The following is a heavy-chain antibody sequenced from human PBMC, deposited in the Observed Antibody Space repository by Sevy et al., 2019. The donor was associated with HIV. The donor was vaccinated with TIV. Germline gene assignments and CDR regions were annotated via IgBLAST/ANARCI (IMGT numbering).Heavy chain of an antibody. CDR1: GGSISSSSYY. J-gene: IGHJ1*01. Sequence: SETLSLTCIVSGGSISSSSYYWGWIRQPPGKGLEWIGSMYYSGNTYYNPSLKSRVTISVDTSKKQFSLKLSSVTAADTAVYYCATRLGYCSGSSCYPPEYFHHWGQSTLVTVSS. D-gene: IGHD2-15*01. CDR2: MYYSGNT. CDR3: ATRLGYCSGSSCYPPEYFHH. V-gene: IGHV4-39*01.